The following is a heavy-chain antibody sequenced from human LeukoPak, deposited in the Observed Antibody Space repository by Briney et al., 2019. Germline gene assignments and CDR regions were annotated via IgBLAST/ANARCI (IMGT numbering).Heavy chain of an antibody. CDR1: GGSISSYY. V-gene: IGHV4-59*01. CDR3: ARSGSGFYYFDY. J-gene: IGHJ4*02. D-gene: IGHD6-19*01. CDR2: IYYSGST. Sequence: SETLSLTCTVPGGSISSYYWSWIRQPPGKGLEWIGYIYYSGSTNYNPSLKSRVTISVDTSKNQFSLKLSPVTAADTAVYYCARSGSGFYYFDYWGQGTLVTVSS.